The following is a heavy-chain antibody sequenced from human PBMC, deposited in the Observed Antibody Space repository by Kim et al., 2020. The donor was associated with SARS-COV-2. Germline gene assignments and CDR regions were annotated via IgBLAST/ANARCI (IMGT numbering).Heavy chain of an antibody. CDR3: ARAKAAAFFAVVNWFDP. V-gene: IGHV4-59*01. J-gene: IGHJ5*02. CDR2: IYYSGST. D-gene: IGHD6-13*01. Sequence: SETLSLTCTVSGGSISSYYWSWIRQPPGKGLEWIGYIYYSGSTNYNTSLKSRVTISVDTSKNQFSLKLSSVTAADTAVYYCARAKAAAFFAVVNWFDPWGQGTLVTVSS. CDR1: GGSISSYY.